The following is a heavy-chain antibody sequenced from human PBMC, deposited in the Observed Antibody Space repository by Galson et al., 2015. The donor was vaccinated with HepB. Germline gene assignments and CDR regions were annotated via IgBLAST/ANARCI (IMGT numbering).Heavy chain of an antibody. CDR3: ARDRTLDY. CDR2: ISVSNGDT. J-gene: IGHJ4*02. D-gene: IGHD1-14*01. V-gene: IGHV1-18*01. CDR1: GYTFTSYT. Sequence: SVKVSCKASGYTFTSYTIYWVRQAPGQGLEWMGWISVSNGDTDYAQRLQGRVTMTTDTSTSTVYMELRSLRSDDTAVYYCARDRTLDYWGQGTLVTVSS.